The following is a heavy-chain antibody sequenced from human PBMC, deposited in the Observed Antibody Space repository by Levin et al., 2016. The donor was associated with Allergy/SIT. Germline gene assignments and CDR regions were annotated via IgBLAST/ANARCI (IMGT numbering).Heavy chain of an antibody. CDR3: ARHCINGLCRFYYGMDV. Sequence: WIRQPPGKGLEWMGKIDPSDSYTNYSPPFQGHVSMSADKSINTAYLQWSSLKASDTAMYYCARHCINGLCRFYYGMDVWGQGTTVTVSS. D-gene: IGHD2-8*01. CDR2: IDPSDSYT. J-gene: IGHJ6*02. V-gene: IGHV5-10-1*01.